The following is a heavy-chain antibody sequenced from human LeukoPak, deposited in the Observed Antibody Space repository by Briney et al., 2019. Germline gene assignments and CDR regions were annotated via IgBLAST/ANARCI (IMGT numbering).Heavy chain of an antibody. V-gene: IGHV4-59*01. CDR2: IYYSGST. J-gene: IGHJ4*02. CDR1: GGSISSYY. CDR3: ARSGGPLRSFDY. D-gene: IGHD6-19*01. Sequence: SETLSLTCTVSGGSISSYYWSWIRQPPGKGLEWIGYIYYSGSTNYNPSLKSRVTISVDTSKNQFSLKLSSVTAADTAVYYCARSGGPLRSFDYWGQGTLATVSS.